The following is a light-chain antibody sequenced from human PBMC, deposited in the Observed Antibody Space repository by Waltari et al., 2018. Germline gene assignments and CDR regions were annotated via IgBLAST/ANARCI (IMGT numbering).Light chain of an antibody. V-gene: IGLV2-14*01. CDR3: SSYTSTATSV. Sequence: QSALTQPASVSGSPGQSITLPCPGTSSDVGGYNYFSWYKQDPGKAPKLIIYDVTRRPSGVSNRFSGSKSGDTASLTISALQTEDEADYYCSSYTSTATSVFGGGTKLTVL. CDR2: DVT. J-gene: IGLJ3*02. CDR1: SSDVGGYNY.